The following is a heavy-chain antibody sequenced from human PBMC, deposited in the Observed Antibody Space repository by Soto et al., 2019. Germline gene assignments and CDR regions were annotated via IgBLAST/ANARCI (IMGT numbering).Heavy chain of an antibody. CDR2: MNPNRGNT. J-gene: IGHJ4*02. CDR3: ARQKVYASDY. D-gene: IGHD2-8*01. Sequence: QGQLVQSGAEVKKPGASVKVSCKASGYTFTSYDITWVRQATGQGLEWMGWMNPNRGNTGYAQKFQGRVTMTRNTSISKAYMELSSLRSEDTAAYYCARQKVYASDYWGQGTLVTVSS. CDR1: GYTFTSYD. V-gene: IGHV1-8*01.